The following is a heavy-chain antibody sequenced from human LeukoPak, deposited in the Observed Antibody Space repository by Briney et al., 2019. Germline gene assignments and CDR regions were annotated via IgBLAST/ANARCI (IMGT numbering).Heavy chain of an antibody. CDR3: ARGPYYDSSGYYYFDY. V-gene: IGHV4-4*07. D-gene: IGHD3-22*01. CDR2: IYTSGST. J-gene: IGHJ4*02. CDR1: GGSMNRYY. Sequence: SETLSLSCTVSGGSMNRYYWSWIRQPAGKGLEWIGRIYTSGSTNYNPSLKSRVTMSVDTSKNQFSLKLSSVTAADTAVYYCARGPYYDSSGYYYFDYWGQGTLVTVSS.